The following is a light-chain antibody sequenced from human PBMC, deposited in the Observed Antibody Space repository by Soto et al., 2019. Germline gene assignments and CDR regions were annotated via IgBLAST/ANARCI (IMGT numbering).Light chain of an antibody. Sequence: SYELTQPPSVSVAPGKTARITCGVNNIGSKSVHWYQQKPGQAPVLVIYYDSDRPSGIPERFSGSNSGNTATLTISRVEAWDEADYFCQVWDSSSDHPYVFGTGTKLTVL. CDR1: NIGSKS. V-gene: IGLV3-21*04. CDR2: YDS. CDR3: QVWDSSSDHPYV. J-gene: IGLJ1*01.